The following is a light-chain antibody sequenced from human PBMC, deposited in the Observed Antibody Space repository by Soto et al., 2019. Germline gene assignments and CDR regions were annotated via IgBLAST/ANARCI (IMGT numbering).Light chain of an antibody. CDR3: SSYGGNNNVV. V-gene: IGLV2-8*01. CDR1: SRDVGGFNF. J-gene: IGLJ2*01. Sequence: QSVLTQPPSASGSAGQSVTISCTGTSRDVGGFNFVSWYQKHPGKAPKLMIFEVSKRPSGVPDRFSGSKSGNTASLTVSGLQAEDEAVYYCSSYGGNNNVVFGGGTKLTVL. CDR2: EVS.